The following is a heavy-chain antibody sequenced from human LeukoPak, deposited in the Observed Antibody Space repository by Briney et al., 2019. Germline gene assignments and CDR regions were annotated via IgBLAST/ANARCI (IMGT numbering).Heavy chain of an antibody. CDR3: AKGTGYSSGWHDT. D-gene: IGHD6-19*01. V-gene: IGHV3-23*01. J-gene: IGHJ5*02. CDR1: GFTFSSYA. Sequence: PGGSLRLSCAASGFTFSSYAMSWVRQAPGKGLEWVSGISASGVSTYYADSVKGRFTISRDNSKNTLYLQMNSLRAEDTAVYYCAKGTGYSSGWHDTWGQGTLVTVSS. CDR2: ISASGVST.